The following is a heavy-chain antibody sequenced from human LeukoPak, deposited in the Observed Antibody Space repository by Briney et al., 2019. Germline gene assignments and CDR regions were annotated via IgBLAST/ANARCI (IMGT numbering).Heavy chain of an antibody. D-gene: IGHD3-16*01. CDR3: ARVYDTTWDSHHLDY. CDR2: ARNKANSYTT. J-gene: IGHJ4*02. Sequence: GGSLRLSCAASGLTFSDHYMDWVRQAPGKGLGWVGRARNKANSYTTEYAASVKGRFTISRDDSKNSLYLQMNSLKADDTAVYYCARVYDTTWDSHHLDYWGQGTLVTVSS. V-gene: IGHV3-72*01. CDR1: GLTFSDHY.